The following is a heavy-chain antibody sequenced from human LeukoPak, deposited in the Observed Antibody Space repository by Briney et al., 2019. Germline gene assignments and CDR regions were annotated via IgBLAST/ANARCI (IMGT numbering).Heavy chain of an antibody. CDR1: GFIFSNYW. J-gene: IGHJ4*02. CDR2: TKQDGSER. Sequence: GGSLRLSCAGSGFIFSNYWVTWIRQAPGKGLEWVGNTKQDGSERYYVDSVKGRFTISRDNARDSAYLQMDNLRAEDTAVYYCARTSGTKLLRYWGQGTLVTVSS. V-gene: IGHV3-7*01. CDR3: ARTSGTKLLRY. D-gene: IGHD2-2*01.